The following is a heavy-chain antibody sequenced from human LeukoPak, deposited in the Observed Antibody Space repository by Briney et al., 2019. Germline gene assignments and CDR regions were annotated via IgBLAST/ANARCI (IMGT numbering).Heavy chain of an antibody. V-gene: IGHV4-34*01. Sequence: SETLSLTCAVYGGSFSSYYWSWIRPPPGKGLEWIGEINYSGSTDYNPSLKSRVTISVDTSKNQFSLKLNSVTAADTAVYYCARRCSSTSCYNYWGQGTLVTVSS. D-gene: IGHD2-2*02. CDR1: GGSFSSYY. CDR3: ARRCSSTSCYNY. CDR2: INYSGST. J-gene: IGHJ4*02.